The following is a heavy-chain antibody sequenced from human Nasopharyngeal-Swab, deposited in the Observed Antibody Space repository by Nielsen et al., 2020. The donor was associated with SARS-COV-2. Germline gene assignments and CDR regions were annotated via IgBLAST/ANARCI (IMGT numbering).Heavy chain of an antibody. Sequence: ASVKVSCKVSGYTLTELSIQWVRQAPGKGLEWMGGFDPEVGETIHAQKFQGRVTMTEDTSTDTAYMELSSLRSEDTAVYYCAAEKGGYSELYHWGQGTLVTVSS. J-gene: IGHJ5*02. CDR3: AAEKGGYSELYH. V-gene: IGHV1-24*01. CDR1: GYTLTELS. D-gene: IGHD6-13*01. CDR2: FDPEVGET.